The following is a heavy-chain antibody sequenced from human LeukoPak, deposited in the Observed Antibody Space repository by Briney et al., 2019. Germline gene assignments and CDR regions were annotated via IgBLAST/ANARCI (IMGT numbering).Heavy chain of an antibody. CDR1: GFTFRSYA. D-gene: IGHD6-19*01. Sequence: PGGSLRLSCAASGFTFRSYAMSWVRQAPGKGLEWVSGISGSGGSTYYADSVQGRFSIPRNNSKNTLYLQMNSLRDEDTAVYYCAKSKGASGWPGFDYWGQGTLVTVSS. J-gene: IGHJ4*02. CDR3: AKSKGASGWPGFDY. V-gene: IGHV3-23*01. CDR2: ISGSGGST.